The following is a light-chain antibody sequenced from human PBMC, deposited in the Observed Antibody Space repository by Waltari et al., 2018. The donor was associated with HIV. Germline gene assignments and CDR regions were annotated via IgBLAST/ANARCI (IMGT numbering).Light chain of an antibody. J-gene: IGKJ1*01. CDR1: QSVSSN. V-gene: IGKV3-15*01. CDR3: QQYKNWPWT. Sequence: EIVMTQSPATLSVSPGERATLSCRASQSVSSNLAWDQRKPGQAPSLLIYGASTRATGIPVRFSGSGSGTEFTLIISSLQSEDFAVYYCQQYKNWPWTFGQGTKVDVK. CDR2: GAS.